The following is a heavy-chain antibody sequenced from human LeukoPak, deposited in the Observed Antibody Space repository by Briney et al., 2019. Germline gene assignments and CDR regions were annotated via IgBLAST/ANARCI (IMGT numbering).Heavy chain of an antibody. J-gene: IGHJ4*02. D-gene: IGHD6-13*01. V-gene: IGHV3-64D*06. Sequence: GGSLRLSCSASGFTFSSYAMHWVRQAPGKGLEYVSAISSNGGSTYYADSVKGRFTISRDNSKNTLYLQMSSLRAEDTAVYYCVKDQAIAAAGTGGGDYWGQGTLVTVSS. CDR1: GFTFSSYA. CDR3: VKDQAIAAAGTGGGDY. CDR2: ISSNGGST.